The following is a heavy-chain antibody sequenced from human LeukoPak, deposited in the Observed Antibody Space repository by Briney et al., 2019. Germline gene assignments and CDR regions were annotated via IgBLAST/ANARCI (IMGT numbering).Heavy chain of an antibody. CDR2: ISAYNGNT. J-gene: IGHJ4*02. Sequence: GASVKVSCKASGYTFTSYCMSWVRQAPGQGLEWMGWISAYNGNTNYAQKLQGRVTITRDTSTSTAYMELRSLRSDDTAVYYCAKGRFGELLSPLDYWGQGTLVTVSS. CDR3: AKGRFGELLSPLDY. CDR1: GYTFTSYC. D-gene: IGHD3-10*01. V-gene: IGHV1-18*01.